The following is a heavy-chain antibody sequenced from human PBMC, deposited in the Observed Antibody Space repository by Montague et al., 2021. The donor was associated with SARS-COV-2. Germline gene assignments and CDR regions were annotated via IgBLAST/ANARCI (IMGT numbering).Heavy chain of an antibody. CDR1: GFTFSSYW. J-gene: IGHJ6*03. D-gene: IGHD3-3*01. CDR3: ARAVFVRGSYYDFWSGYVNLGDYYSYYYMDV. V-gene: IGHV3-74*01. Sequence: SLRLSCAASGFTFSSYWMHWVRQAPGKGLVWVSRINSDGSSTSYADSVKGRFTISRDNAKNTLYLQMNSLRAEDTAVYYCARAVFVRGSYYDFWSGYVNLGDYYSYYYMDVWGQGTTVTVSS. CDR2: INSDGSST.